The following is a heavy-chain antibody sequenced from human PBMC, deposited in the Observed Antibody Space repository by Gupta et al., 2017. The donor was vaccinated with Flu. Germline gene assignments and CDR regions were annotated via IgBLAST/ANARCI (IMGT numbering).Heavy chain of an antibody. Sequence: TFSSYALSWGRQAPGKGLEGVSAISGSAGSTYYADSVKGRFTISRDNSKGTLYLQLNSLRAEDTAVYYCAKHTVTNYFDSWGQGTLVTVSS. CDR3: AKHTVTNYFDS. D-gene: IGHD4-17*01. V-gene: IGHV3-23*01. CDR2: ISGSAGST. CDR1: TFSSYA. J-gene: IGHJ4*02.